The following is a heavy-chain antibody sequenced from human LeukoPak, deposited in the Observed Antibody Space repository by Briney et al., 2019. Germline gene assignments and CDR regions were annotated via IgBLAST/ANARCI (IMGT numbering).Heavy chain of an antibody. CDR2: AFYSGRA. V-gene: IGHV4-39*01. CDR3: AGSFGAATGSLDY. D-gene: IGHD3-16*01. Sequence: SETLSLTCSVSGGSISSESYYWGWIRQSPGKGLEWIGNAFYSGRAYYNPSLKSRVTISVDTSKSQFSLKVTSAIAADTAVYYCAGSFGAATGSLDYWGQGILATVSS. CDR1: GGSISSESYY. J-gene: IGHJ4*02.